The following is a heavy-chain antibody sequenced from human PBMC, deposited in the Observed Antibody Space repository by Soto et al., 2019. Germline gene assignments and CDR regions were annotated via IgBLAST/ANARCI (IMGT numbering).Heavy chain of an antibody. Sequence: QVQLVESEGGVVQPGRSLRLSCAASGFTFNTHALHWVRQAPGKGLEWVATISFDAYNVYYADSVKGRFTTSRDESKNTLYLQMTSLRVEDTAVYYCARDVRRVLRGIDYWGQGTLVTVSS. CDR1: GFTFNTHA. J-gene: IGHJ4*02. D-gene: IGHD3-10*01. CDR2: ISFDAYNV. CDR3: ARDVRRVLRGIDY. V-gene: IGHV3-30-3*01.